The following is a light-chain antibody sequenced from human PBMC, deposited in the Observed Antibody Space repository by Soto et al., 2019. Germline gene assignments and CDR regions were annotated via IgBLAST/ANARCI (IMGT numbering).Light chain of an antibody. CDR2: EVS. J-gene: IGLJ2*01. CDR3: SSYGGSNTVV. V-gene: IGLV2-8*01. CDR1: SSDVGGYNY. Sequence: QSALTQPPSASGSPGQSVTISCTGSSSDVGGYNYVSWYQQHPGKPPKLMIYEVSTRPSGVPDRLSGSKSGNTASLTVSGLQAEDEADYYCSSYGGSNTVVFGGGTKLTVL.